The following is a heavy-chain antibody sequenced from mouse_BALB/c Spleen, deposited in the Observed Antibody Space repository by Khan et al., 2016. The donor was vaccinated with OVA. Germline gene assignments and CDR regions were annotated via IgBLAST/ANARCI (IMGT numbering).Heavy chain of an antibody. Sequence: LVKTGASVKISCKASGYPFTSYYIHWVKQSHGKSLEWIGFISCYNGATNYNQKFKGKATITVDTSSRTAYMQFNSLTSEDSAVDYCARDGYYYAMDYWGQGISVTVSS. CDR2: ISCYNGAT. J-gene: IGHJ4*01. D-gene: IGHD2-3*01. CDR3: ARDGYYYAMDY. V-gene: IGHV1S34*01. CDR1: GYPFTSYY.